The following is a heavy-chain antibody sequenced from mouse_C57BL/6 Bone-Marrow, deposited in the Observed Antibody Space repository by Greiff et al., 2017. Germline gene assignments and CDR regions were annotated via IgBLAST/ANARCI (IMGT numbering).Heavy chain of an antibody. J-gene: IGHJ4*01. V-gene: IGHV1-39*01. CDR3: ARTGTLYYYAMDY. D-gene: IGHD4-1*01. CDR2: INPNYGTT. CDR1: GYSFTDYN. Sequence: VQLKEPGAELVKPGASVKMSCKASGYSFTDYNMNWVKQSNGKSLEWIGVINPNYGTTSYNQKFKGKATLTVDQSSSTAYMQLNSLTSEDSAVDYWARTGTLYYYAMDYWGQGTSVTVSS.